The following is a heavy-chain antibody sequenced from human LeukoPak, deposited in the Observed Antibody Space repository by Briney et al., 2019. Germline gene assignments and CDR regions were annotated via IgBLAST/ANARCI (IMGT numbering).Heavy chain of an antibody. CDR2: IYYSGST. J-gene: IGHJ3*02. Sequence: SETLSLTCTVSGGSISSYYWSWIRQPPGKGLEWIGYIYYSGSTNYNPSLKSRVTISVDTSKNQFSLKLSSVTAADTAVYYCAKHCGGDCYSGAFDIWGQGTVVTVSS. CDR1: GGSISSYY. D-gene: IGHD2-21*02. V-gene: IGHV4-59*01. CDR3: AKHCGGDCYSGAFDI.